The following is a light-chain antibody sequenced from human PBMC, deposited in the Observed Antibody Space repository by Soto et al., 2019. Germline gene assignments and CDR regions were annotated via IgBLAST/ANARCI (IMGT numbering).Light chain of an antibody. Sequence: EVVLTQSPGTLSLSPGERATLSCRASQSVSSSYFAWYQKKPGQAPRLLIYAVSSRATGIPDRFSGSGSGTDFTLTISRLEPEDFAVYYCQQYDSSHLTFGGGTKVEI. J-gene: IGKJ4*01. CDR2: AVS. CDR1: QSVSSSY. CDR3: QQYDSSHLT. V-gene: IGKV3-20*01.